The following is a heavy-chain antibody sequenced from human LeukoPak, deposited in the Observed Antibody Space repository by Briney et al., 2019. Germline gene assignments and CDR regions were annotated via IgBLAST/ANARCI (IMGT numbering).Heavy chain of an antibody. CDR3: ARGLDSSGYYPRFDY. CDR2: IYYGGST. V-gene: IGHV4-31*03. D-gene: IGHD3-22*01. CDR1: GGSISSGGYY. J-gene: IGHJ4*02. Sequence: SETLSLTCTVSGGSISSGGYYWRWIRQHPGKGLVWIGYIYYGGSTYYNPSLKSRVTISVDTSKNQFSLKLSSVTAADTAVYYCARGLDSSGYYPRFDYWGQGTLVTVSS.